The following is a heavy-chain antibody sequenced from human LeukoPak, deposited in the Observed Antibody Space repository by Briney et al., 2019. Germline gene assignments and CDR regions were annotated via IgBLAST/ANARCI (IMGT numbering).Heavy chain of an antibody. CDR3: TTDRAVAGTIVGSDY. V-gene: IGHV3-15*01. Sequence: GGSLRLSCAASGFTFSNAWMSWVRQAPGKGLEWVGRIKSKTDGGTTDYAAPVKGRFTISRDDSKNTLYLQMNSLKIEDTAVYYCTTDRAVAGTIVGSDYWGQGTLVTVSS. D-gene: IGHD6-19*01. CDR2: IKSKTDGGTT. J-gene: IGHJ4*02. CDR1: GFTFSNAW.